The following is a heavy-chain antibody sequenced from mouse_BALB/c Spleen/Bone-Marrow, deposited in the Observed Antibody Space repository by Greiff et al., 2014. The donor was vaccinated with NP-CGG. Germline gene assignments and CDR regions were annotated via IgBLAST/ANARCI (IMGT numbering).Heavy chain of an antibody. CDR1: GYAFSSSW. V-gene: IGHV1-82*01. Sequence: VMLVESGPELVKPGASVKISCKASGYAFSSSWMNWVKQRPGQGLEWIGRIYPGDGDTNYNGKFKGKATLTADKSSSTAYMQLSSLTSVDSAVYFCARSGYDYENYWGQGTTLTVSS. D-gene: IGHD2-4*01. CDR2: IYPGDGDT. J-gene: IGHJ2*01. CDR3: ARSGYDYENY.